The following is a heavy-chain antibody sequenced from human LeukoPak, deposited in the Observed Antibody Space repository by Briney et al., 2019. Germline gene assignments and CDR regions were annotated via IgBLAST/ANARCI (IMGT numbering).Heavy chain of an antibody. Sequence: GGSLRLSCAASGFTFSIYAMSWVRQAPGKGLEWVSVITNSGGGTYYADSVKGRFTISRDNSKNTLYLQMNSLRAEDTAVYYCAKAVGVPYSYAYMCYFDYWGQGTLVTVSS. J-gene: IGHJ4*02. V-gene: IGHV3-23*01. CDR2: ITNSGGGT. CDR1: GFTFSIYA. D-gene: IGHD5-18*01. CDR3: AKAVGVPYSYAYMCYFDY.